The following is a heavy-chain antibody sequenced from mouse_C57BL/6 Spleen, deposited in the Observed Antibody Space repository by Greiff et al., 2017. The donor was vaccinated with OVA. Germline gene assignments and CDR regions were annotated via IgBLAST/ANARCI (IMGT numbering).Heavy chain of an antibody. V-gene: IGHV1-54*01. CDR2: INPGSGGT. Sequence: QVHVKQSGAELVRPGTSVKVSCKASGYAFTNYLIEWVKQRPGQGLEWIGVINPGSGGTNYNEKFKGKATLTADKSSSTAYMQLSSLTSEDSAVYFCARGDYYGSSPHFDYWGQGTTLTVSS. CDR3: ARGDYYGSSPHFDY. J-gene: IGHJ2*01. D-gene: IGHD1-1*01. CDR1: GYAFTNYL.